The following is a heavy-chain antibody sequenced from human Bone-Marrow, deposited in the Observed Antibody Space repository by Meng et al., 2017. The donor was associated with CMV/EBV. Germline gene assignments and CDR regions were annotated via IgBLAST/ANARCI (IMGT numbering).Heavy chain of an antibody. CDR1: GFTFDDYA. J-gene: IGHJ4*02. D-gene: IGHD2-8*01. CDR2: INWNGGST. Sequence: GESLKISCAASGFTFDDYAMHWVRQAPGKGLEWVSGINWNGGSTGYADSVKGRFTISRDNAKNSLYLQMNSLRAEDTALYYCARDSGDCTNGVCYTGEFDYWGQGTLVTVSS. V-gene: IGHV3-20*04. CDR3: ARDSGDCTNGVCYTGEFDY.